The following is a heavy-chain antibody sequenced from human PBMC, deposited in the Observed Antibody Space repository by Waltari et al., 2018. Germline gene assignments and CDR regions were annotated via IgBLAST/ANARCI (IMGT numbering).Heavy chain of an antibody. CDR3: ARDYADSETLYYSGMDV. CDR2: LNPSTGDP. CDR1: GYRFTRYH. J-gene: IGHJ6*02. Sequence: QVQLVQSGAEVKRPGASVNVSCKASGYRFTRYHIHWVRQAPGQGLEWVGILNPSTGDPTYAQKFQDRVTMARDTSTSTVYMELARLTSDDTAVYYCARDYADSETLYYSGMDVWGQGTMVTVSS. D-gene: IGHD3-16*01. V-gene: IGHV1-46*01.